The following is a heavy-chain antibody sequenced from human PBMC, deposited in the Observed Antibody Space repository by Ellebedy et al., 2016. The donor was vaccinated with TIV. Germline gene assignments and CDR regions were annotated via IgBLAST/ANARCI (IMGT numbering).Heavy chain of an antibody. Sequence: AASVKVSCKTSGYTFTTYGVTWVRQAPGQGLEWMGWISGYTGDTNFAQKFQDRLTMTTDTSTSTAFMELRNLTSDDTAVYFCARDGGINYFDPWGQGTLVTVSS. J-gene: IGHJ5*02. CDR2: ISGYTGDT. CDR3: ARDGGINYFDP. V-gene: IGHV1-18*01. D-gene: IGHD4-11*01. CDR1: GYTFTTYG.